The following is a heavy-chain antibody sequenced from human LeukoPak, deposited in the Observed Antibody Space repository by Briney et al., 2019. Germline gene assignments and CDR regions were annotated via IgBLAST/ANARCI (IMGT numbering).Heavy chain of an antibody. CDR1: GYTFTGYY. CDR3: ARAHPVSVTRHWALVAAAGTIDY. D-gene: IGHD6-13*01. V-gene: IGHV1-2*02. J-gene: IGHJ4*02. CDR2: INPNSGGT. Sequence: GASVKVSCKASGYTFTGYYMHWVRQAPGQGLEWMGWINPNSGGTNYAQKFQGRVTMTRDTSISTAYMELSRLRSDDTAVYYCARAHPVSVTRHWALVAAAGTIDYWGQGTLVTVSS.